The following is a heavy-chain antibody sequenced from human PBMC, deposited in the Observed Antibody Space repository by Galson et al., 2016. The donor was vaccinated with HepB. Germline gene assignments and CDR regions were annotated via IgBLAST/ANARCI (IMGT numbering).Heavy chain of an antibody. CDR3: ARDGRREYSGYDYWFDY. D-gene: IGHD5-12*01. V-gene: IGHV3-48*02. Sequence: SLRLSCAASGFTFSTYGMHWVRQAPGKGLEWVAHIGSGGVAMYADSVRGRFAISRDNAKRSVYVQMNSLRDEDTAVYFCARDGRREYSGYDYWFDYWGQGALVTVS. CDR1: GFTFSTYG. J-gene: IGHJ4*02. CDR2: IGSGGVA.